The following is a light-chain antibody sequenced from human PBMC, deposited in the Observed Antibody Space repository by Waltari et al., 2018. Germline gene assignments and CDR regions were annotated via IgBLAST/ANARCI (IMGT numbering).Light chain of an antibody. CDR2: EVS. Sequence: QSALTQPPSVSGSPGQSVTISCTGTSSDVGVYNRVSWYQQPPGTAPKLMISEVSNRPSGVPARFSGSKSGNTASLTISGLQAEDESYYYCSSFTSTNTWVFGGGTKLTVL. CDR1: SSDVGVYNR. J-gene: IGLJ3*02. CDR3: SSFTSTNTWV. V-gene: IGLV2-18*02.